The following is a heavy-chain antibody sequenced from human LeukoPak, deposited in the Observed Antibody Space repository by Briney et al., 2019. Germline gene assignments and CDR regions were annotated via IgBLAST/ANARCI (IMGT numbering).Heavy chain of an antibody. CDR1: GGSISSYY. D-gene: IGHD1-26*01. J-gene: IGHJ4*02. CDR2: IYYSGST. CDR3: ARHGSGGSYSGRFDY. V-gene: IGHV4-59*08. Sequence: PSETPSLTCTVSGGSISSYYWSWIRQPPGKGLEWIGYIYYSGSTNYNPSLKSRVTISVDTSKNQFSLKLSSVTAADTAVYYCARHGSGGSYSGRFDYWGQGTLVTVSS.